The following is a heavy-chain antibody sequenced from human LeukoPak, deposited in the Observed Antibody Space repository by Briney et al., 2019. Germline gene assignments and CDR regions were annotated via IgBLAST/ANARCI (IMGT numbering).Heavy chain of an antibody. Sequence: PSETLSLTCAVYGGSFSGYYWSWIRPPPGKGLEWIGEIHHSGSTNYNPSRKSGVTIPVDPSKNQFSLKLTSGAAADTAVYYCARRPLCNSTSCRRFDYWGQGTLVTVSS. CDR3: ARRPLCNSTSCRRFDY. CDR1: GGSFSGYY. J-gene: IGHJ4*02. V-gene: IGHV4-34*01. CDR2: IHHSGST. D-gene: IGHD2-2*01.